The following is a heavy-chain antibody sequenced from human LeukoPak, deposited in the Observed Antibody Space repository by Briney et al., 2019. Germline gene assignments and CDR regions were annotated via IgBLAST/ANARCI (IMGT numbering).Heavy chain of an antibody. Sequence: VASVKVSCKASGGTFSSYAISWVRQAPGQGLEWMGGIIPIFGTANYAQKFQGRVTITTDESTSTAYMELSSLRSEDTAVYYCAVSNYDILTGYYVPNYYYMDVWGKGTTVTASS. J-gene: IGHJ6*03. CDR2: IIPIFGTA. CDR1: GGTFSSYA. D-gene: IGHD3-9*01. V-gene: IGHV1-69*05. CDR3: AVSNYDILTGYYVPNYYYMDV.